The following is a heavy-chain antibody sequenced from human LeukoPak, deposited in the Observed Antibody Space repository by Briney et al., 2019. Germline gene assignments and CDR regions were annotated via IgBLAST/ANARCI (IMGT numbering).Heavy chain of an antibody. V-gene: IGHV3-48*03. CDR1: GFTFSSYE. CDR2: ISSSGSTI. Sequence: GGSLRLSCAASGFTFSSYEMNWVRQAPGKGLEWVSYISSSGSTIYYADSVKGRFTISRDNAKNSLYLQMNSLRAEDTAVYYCARDYYDSSGYPYFDYWGQGTLVTVSS. CDR3: ARDYYDSSGYPYFDY. J-gene: IGHJ4*02. D-gene: IGHD3-22*01.